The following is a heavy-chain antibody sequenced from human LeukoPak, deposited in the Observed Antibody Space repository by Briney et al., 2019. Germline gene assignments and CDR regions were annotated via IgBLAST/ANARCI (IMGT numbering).Heavy chain of an antibody. V-gene: IGHV3-30*19. CDR1: GFTFSTSG. CDR3: AREQHDYGDYGGYYYGMDV. Sequence: QPGGSLGLSCAASGFTFSTSGMHWVRQAPGKGLEWVAVISYDGSNKYYADSVKGRFTISRDNSKNTLYLQMNSLRAEDTAVYYCAREQHDYGDYGGYYYGMDVWGQGTTVTVSS. D-gene: IGHD4-17*01. CDR2: ISYDGSNK. J-gene: IGHJ6*02.